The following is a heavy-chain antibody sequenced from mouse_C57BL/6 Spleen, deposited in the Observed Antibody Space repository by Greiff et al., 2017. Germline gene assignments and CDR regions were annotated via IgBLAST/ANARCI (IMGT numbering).Heavy chain of an antibody. D-gene: IGHD2-4*01. Sequence: EVKLVESGGGLVKPGGSLKLSCAASGFTFSSYAMSWVRQTPEKRLEWVATISDGGSYTYYPDNVKGRFTIARDNAKNNLYLQMSHLKSEDTAMYYCARDLYDYDDYWRQGTTLTVSS. CDR2: ISDGGSYT. CDR1: GFTFSSYA. V-gene: IGHV5-4*01. CDR3: ARDLYDYDDY. J-gene: IGHJ2*01.